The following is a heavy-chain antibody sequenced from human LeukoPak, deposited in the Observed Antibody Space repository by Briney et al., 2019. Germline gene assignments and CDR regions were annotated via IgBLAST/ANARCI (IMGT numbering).Heavy chain of an antibody. CDR1: GFTFSSYA. CDR3: AKKLWGLRYSDFWSAPPHDAFDI. J-gene: IGHJ3*02. D-gene: IGHD3-3*01. Sequence: TGGSLRLSCAASGFTFSSYAMSWVRQAPGKGLEWVSAISGSGGSTYYADSVKGRFTISRDNSKNTLYLQMNSLRAEDTAVYYCAKKLWGLRYSDFWSAPPHDAFDIWGQGTMVTVSS. V-gene: IGHV3-23*01. CDR2: ISGSGGST.